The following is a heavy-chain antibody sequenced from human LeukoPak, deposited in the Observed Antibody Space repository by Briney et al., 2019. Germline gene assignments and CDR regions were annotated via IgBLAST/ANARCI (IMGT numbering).Heavy chain of an antibody. CDR1: GGSISSYY. D-gene: IGHD3-22*01. Sequence: PSETLSLTCTVSGGSISSYYGSWIRQSPGKGLEWIGYIYYSRSTNYNPSLKSRVTISLDASKNQFSLRLSSVTAADTAVYYCARSYDSRGYYYYDMDVWGQGTTVTVSS. CDR2: IYYSRST. V-gene: IGHV4-59*01. J-gene: IGHJ6*02. CDR3: ARSYDSRGYYYYDMDV.